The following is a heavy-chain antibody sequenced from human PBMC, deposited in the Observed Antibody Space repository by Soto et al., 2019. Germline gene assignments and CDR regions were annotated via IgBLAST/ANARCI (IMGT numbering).Heavy chain of an antibody. V-gene: IGHV1-69*01. CDR2: IIPIFGTA. CDR3: ARSLRLGESPAYGMDV. CDR1: GGTFSSYA. J-gene: IGHJ6*02. D-gene: IGHD3-16*01. Sequence: QVQLVQSGAEVKKPGSSVKVSCKASGGTFSSYAISWVRQAPGQGLEWMGGIIPIFGTANYAQKFQGRVTITADESTSTAYRELSSLRSEDTAVYYCARSLRLGESPAYGMDVWGQGTTVTVSS.